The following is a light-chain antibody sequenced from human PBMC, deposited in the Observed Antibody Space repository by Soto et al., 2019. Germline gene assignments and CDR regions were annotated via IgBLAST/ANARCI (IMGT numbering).Light chain of an antibody. CDR3: SSYTSSSTRV. CDR1: SSDVVGYNY. Sequence: QSALTQPASVSGSPGQSITISCTGTSSDVVGYNYVSWYQHHPGKAPKLMIYEVSNRPSGVSNRFSGSKSGNTASLTISGLQAEDEADYYCSSYTSSSTRVFGGGTKLTVL. V-gene: IGLV2-14*01. CDR2: EVS. J-gene: IGLJ3*02.